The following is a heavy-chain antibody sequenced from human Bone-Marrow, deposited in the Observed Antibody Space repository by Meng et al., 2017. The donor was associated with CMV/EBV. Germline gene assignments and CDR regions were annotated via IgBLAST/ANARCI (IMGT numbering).Heavy chain of an antibody. V-gene: IGHV3-53*01. J-gene: IGHJ4*02. CDR1: GFTVSSNY. Sequence: GGSLRLSCAASGFTVSSNYMSWVRQAPGKGLEWVSVIYSGGSTYYADSVKGRFTISRDNSKNTLYLQMNSLRAEDTAVYYCASSSIAARFPDYWGQVTLVTFSS. D-gene: IGHD6-6*01. CDR2: IYSGGST. CDR3: ASSSIAARFPDY.